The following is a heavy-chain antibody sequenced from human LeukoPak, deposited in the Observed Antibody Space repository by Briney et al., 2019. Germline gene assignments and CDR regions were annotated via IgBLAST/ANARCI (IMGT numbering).Heavy chain of an antibody. V-gene: IGHV3-23*01. CDR1: GFTFSSYA. CDR3: AKALDLSDILTGYYYYYGMDV. CDR2: ISGSGGST. Sequence: GGSLRLSCAASGFTFSSYAMSWVRQAPGKGLEWVSAISGSGGSTYYADSVKGRFTISRDNSKNTLYLQMNSLRAEDTAVYYCAKALDLSDILTGYYYYYGMDVWGQGTTVTVSS. J-gene: IGHJ6*02. D-gene: IGHD3-9*01.